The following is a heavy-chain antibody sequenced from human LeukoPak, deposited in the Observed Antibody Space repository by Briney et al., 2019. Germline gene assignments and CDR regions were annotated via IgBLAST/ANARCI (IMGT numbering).Heavy chain of an antibody. D-gene: IGHD3-3*01. CDR3: ARVLRFFRLFDY. V-gene: IGHV3-30-3*01. J-gene: IGHJ4*02. CDR1: GFTFSSYA. Sequence: GGSLGLSCAASGFTFSSYAMHWVRQAPGKGLEWVAVISYDGSNKYYADSVKGRFTISRDNAKNSLYLQMNSLRAEDTAVYYCARVLRFFRLFDYWGQGTLVTVSS. CDR2: ISYDGSNK.